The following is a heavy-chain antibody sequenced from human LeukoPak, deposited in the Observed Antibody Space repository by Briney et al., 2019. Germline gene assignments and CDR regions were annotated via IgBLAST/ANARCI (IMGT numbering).Heavy chain of an antibody. V-gene: IGHV3-23*01. Sequence: PGGSLRLSCAASGFTFSSYAMSWVLQAPGKGLEWVSAISGSGGSTYHADSVKGRFTISRDNSKNTLYLQMNSLRAEDTAVYYCAWSRLSGDYWGQGTLVTVSS. D-gene: IGHD2-8*01. J-gene: IGHJ4*02. CDR1: GFTFSSYA. CDR3: AWSRLSGDY. CDR2: ISGSGGST.